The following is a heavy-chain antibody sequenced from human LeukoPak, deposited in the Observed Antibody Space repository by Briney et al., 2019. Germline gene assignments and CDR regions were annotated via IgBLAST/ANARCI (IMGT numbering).Heavy chain of an antibody. CDR3: ARDSSLSIAAAGRFDP. CDR1: GFTFSTYS. J-gene: IGHJ5*02. Sequence: GGSLRLSCAASGFTFSTYSMNWVRQAPGKGLGWVSYISSSSTIYYADSVRGRFTISRDNSKNTLYLQMNSLRAEDTAVYYCARDSSLSIAAAGRFDPWGQGTLVTVSS. V-gene: IGHV3-48*01. CDR2: ISSSSTI. D-gene: IGHD6-13*01.